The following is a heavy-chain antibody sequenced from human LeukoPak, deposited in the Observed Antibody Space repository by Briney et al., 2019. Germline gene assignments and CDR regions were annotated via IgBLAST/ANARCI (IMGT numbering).Heavy chain of an antibody. D-gene: IGHD6-13*01. Sequence: GGSLRLSCAASGFTFSNYNMNWVRQAPGKGLEWVSYITLSSTTIYYADSVKGRFTISSDNAKNSLYLQMNSLRAEDTAVYYCAREPTYSSSWYTSCDYWGQGTLVTVSS. V-gene: IGHV3-48*01. J-gene: IGHJ4*02. CDR1: GFTFSNYN. CDR2: ITLSSTTI. CDR3: AREPTYSSSWYTSCDY.